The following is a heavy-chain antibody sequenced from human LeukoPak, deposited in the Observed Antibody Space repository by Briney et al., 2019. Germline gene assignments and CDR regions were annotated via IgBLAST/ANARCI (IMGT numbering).Heavy chain of an antibody. CDR3: ARSRMAVSGTPFDH. D-gene: IGHD1-26*01. V-gene: IGHV2-70*17. J-gene: IGHJ4*02. Sequence: SGPTLVNPRQALTLTCSFSGFSLSTSPMCVSWIRQPPGKALEWLARIDWDDDKFYSTSLKTRLTISKDTSKNQVVLTMTNMDPVDTATYYCARSRMAVSGTPFDHWGQGTLVTVSS. CDR2: IDWDDDK. CDR1: GFSLSTSPMC.